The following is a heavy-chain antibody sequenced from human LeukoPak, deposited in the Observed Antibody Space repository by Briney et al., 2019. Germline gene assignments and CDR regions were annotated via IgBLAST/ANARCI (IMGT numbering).Heavy chain of an antibody. J-gene: IGHJ4*02. V-gene: IGHV3-30*02. CDR1: GFTFSTYG. CDR3: AKMGGGDYDFWTDY. CDR2: IRYGGSNK. D-gene: IGHD3-3*01. Sequence: GGSLRLSCAASGFTFSTYGMHWVRQAPGKGLEWVAFIRYGGSNKYYADSVKGRFTISRDNSKNTLYLQMNSLRAEDTAVYYCAKMGGGDYDFWTDYWGQGPLVTVSS.